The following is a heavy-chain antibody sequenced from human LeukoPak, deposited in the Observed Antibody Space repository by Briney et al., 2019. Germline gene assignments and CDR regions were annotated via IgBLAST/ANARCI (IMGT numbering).Heavy chain of an antibody. CDR1: GFTFDDYA. CDR3: AKDGREYSSSWYVDY. Sequence: GGSLRLSCAASGFTFDDYAMHWVRQAPGKGLEWVSGISWNSGSIGYADSVKGRFTISRDNSKNTLYLQMNSLRAEDTAVYYCAKDGREYSSSWYVDYWGQGTRVTVSS. CDR2: ISWNSGSI. V-gene: IGHV3-9*01. J-gene: IGHJ4*02. D-gene: IGHD6-13*01.